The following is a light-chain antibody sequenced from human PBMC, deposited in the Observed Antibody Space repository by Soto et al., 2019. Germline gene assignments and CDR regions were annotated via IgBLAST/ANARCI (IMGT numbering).Light chain of an antibody. V-gene: IGLV8-61*01. J-gene: IGLJ3*02. CDR2: STS. CDR3: VLYMGSGIWV. CDR1: PASVSTRYY. Sequence: QTVVTQEPSFSVSPGGTVTLTGGWTPASVSTRYYPSWYQQTPGQAPRTLIYSTSTRSSGVPDRFSGSIVGNKAALTISGAQADDESDYYCVLYMGSGIWVFGGGTKVTVL.